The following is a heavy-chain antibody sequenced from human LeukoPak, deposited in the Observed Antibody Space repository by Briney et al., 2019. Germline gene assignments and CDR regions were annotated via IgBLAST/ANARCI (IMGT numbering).Heavy chain of an antibody. CDR3: ARDPLSSTWSPYYFPLDA. CDR2: ISAYDGST. Sequence: ASVKVSCKASGYTFTIYAIDWVRQAPGQGLEWMGWISAYDGSTISAQDLQGRVTMTTDTSTTTAYMELTRLRSDDTAVYYCARDPLSSTWSPYYFPLDAWGQGTTVIVSS. J-gene: IGHJ6*02. CDR1: GYTFTIYA. D-gene: IGHD6-13*01. V-gene: IGHV1-18*01.